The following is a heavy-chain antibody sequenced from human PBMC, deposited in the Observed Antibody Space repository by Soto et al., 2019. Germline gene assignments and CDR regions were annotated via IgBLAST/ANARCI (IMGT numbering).Heavy chain of an antibody. CDR1: GGTFSSYA. Sequence: QVQLVQSGAEVKKPGSSVKVSCKASGGTFSSYAISWVRQAPGQGLERMGGLIPIFGTANYAQKSQGRVTITADETTSTAYMALSSLRSEATAVYYCARDRRDYVWGSYRRAVYYFDYWGQGTLITVSS. D-gene: IGHD3-16*02. CDR3: ARDRRDYVWGSYRRAVYYFDY. CDR2: LIPIFGTA. J-gene: IGHJ4*02. V-gene: IGHV1-69*01.